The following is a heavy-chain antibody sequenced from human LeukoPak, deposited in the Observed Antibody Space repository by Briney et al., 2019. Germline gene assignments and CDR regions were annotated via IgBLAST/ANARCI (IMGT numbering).Heavy chain of an antibody. Sequence: NPSETLSLTCTVSGGSISSYYWNWIRQPPGKGLEWIGYIYYSRSTNYNPSLKSRVTISVDTSKNQFSLNLTSVTAADTAVYYCARFTPQGYGWGGYNRFDPWGQGTLVTVSS. CDR3: ARFTPQGYGWGGYNRFDP. V-gene: IGHV4-59*01. CDR1: GGSISSYY. J-gene: IGHJ5*02. CDR2: IYYSRST. D-gene: IGHD3-16*01.